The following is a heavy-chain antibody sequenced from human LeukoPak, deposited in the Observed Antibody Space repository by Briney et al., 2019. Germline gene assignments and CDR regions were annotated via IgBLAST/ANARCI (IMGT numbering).Heavy chain of an antibody. CDR3: ASGYSSLGNY. J-gene: IGHJ4*02. CDR1: GFTFSSYW. V-gene: IGHV3-74*01. D-gene: IGHD6-13*01. CDR2: INPDGTST. Sequence: GGSLRLSCAASGFTFSSYWMHWVRHTPGKGLVWVSRINPDGTSTSYADSVKGRFTISRDNAKNTLYLQMNSLRAEDTAVYYCASGYSSLGNYWGQGTLVTVSS.